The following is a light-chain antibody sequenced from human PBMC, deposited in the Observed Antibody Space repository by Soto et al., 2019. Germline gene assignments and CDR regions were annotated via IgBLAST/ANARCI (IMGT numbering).Light chain of an antibody. Sequence: QSALTQPASVSGSPGQSITISWTGTSSDVGRFNYVSWYQQHPGKAPKLIIYDVSNRPSGISNHFSGSKSGNTASLTISGLQAEDEADYYCTSYTSSSTLYVFGTGTKVTVL. CDR1: SSDVGRFNY. J-gene: IGLJ1*01. V-gene: IGLV2-14*01. CDR3: TSYTSSSTLYV. CDR2: DVS.